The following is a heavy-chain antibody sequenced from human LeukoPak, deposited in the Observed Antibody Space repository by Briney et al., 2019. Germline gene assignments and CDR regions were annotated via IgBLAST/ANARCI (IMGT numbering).Heavy chain of an antibody. CDR1: GGSISSGSYY. V-gene: IGHV4-39*01. Sequence: SETLSLTCAVSGGSISSGSYYWGWIRQTPGKGLEWIGNIFYSGRTYYKPSLKSRVTIFVDTSKNQFSLKLNSVPAADTAVYYCARRGVYGSGSYFGYWGQGTLVTVSS. J-gene: IGHJ4*02. D-gene: IGHD3-10*01. CDR2: IFYSGRT. CDR3: ARRGVYGSGSYFGY.